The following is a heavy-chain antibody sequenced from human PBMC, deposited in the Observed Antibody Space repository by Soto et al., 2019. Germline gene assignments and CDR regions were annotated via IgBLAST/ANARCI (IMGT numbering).Heavy chain of an antibody. J-gene: IGHJ4*02. CDR2: IYYSGST. Sequence: QVQLQESGPGLVKPSQTLSLTCTVSGGSISSGGYYWSWIRQHPGKGLEWIGYIYYSGSTYYNPSLKSRLTIXXDXSXXQFSLKLSSVTAADTAVYYCARGFGYYYDNSGLYYWGQGTLVTVSS. D-gene: IGHD3-22*01. CDR3: ARGFGYYYDNSGLYY. V-gene: IGHV4-31*03. CDR1: GGSISSGGYY.